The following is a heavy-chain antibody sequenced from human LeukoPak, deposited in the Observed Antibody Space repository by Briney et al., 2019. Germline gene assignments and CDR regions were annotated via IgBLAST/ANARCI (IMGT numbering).Heavy chain of an antibody. CDR2: IGTAGDT. CDR1: GFTFSSHD. J-gene: IGHJ4*02. Sequence: PGGSLRLSCAASGFTFSSHDMHWVRQATGKGLEWVSAIGTAGDTYYPGSVKGRFTISRENAKNSLYLQMNSLRAGDTAVYYCARGTYGDFFDYWGQGTLVTVSS. CDR3: ARGTYGDFFDY. D-gene: IGHD4-17*01. V-gene: IGHV3-13*01.